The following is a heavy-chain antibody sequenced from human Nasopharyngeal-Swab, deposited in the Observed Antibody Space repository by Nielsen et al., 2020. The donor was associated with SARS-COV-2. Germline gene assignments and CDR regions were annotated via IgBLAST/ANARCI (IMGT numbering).Heavy chain of an antibody. J-gene: IGHJ3*02. CDR2: IYYSGST. Sequence: WIRQPPGQGLEWMGHIYYSGSTNYNPSLKSRVTISVYTSKNQFSLKLSSVTAADTAVYYCARAGDYVWGSYRYGRGPHDAFDIWGQGTMVTVSS. CDR3: ARAGDYVWGSYRYGRGPHDAFDI. D-gene: IGHD3-16*02. V-gene: IGHV4-59*01.